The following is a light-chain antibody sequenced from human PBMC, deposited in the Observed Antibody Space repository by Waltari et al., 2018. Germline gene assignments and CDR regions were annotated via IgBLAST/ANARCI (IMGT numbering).Light chain of an antibody. CDR2: DAS. J-gene: IGKJ1*01. V-gene: IGKV3-20*01. CDR3: QQYGSLPWT. CDR1: QSVTNDY. Sequence: VFTQSSGPLSLSPGERATLSCRASQSVTNDYLAWYQQKPGQAPRLLIYDASSRATGIPDRFSGSGSGTDFTLTSSRLEPEDFAVYHCQQYGSLPWTFGQGTKVDMK.